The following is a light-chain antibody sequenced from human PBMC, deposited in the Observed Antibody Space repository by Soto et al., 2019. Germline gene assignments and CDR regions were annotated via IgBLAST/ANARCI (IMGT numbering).Light chain of an antibody. Sequence: QSALTQPASVSGSPGQSTTISCTGTSSDVGDYNYVSWYQQHPGKAPKLMIYDVSIRPSGVSNRFSGSKSGNTASLTISGLQAEDEADYYCSSYTSSSSYVFATGTKVTVL. CDR1: SSDVGDYNY. CDR2: DVS. CDR3: SSYTSSSSYV. V-gene: IGLV2-14*01. J-gene: IGLJ1*01.